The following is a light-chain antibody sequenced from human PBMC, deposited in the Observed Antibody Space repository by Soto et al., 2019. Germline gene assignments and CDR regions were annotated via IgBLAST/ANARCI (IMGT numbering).Light chain of an antibody. CDR3: QQYNSYSRT. CDR1: QSISNH. J-gene: IGKJ1*01. Sequence: DIQMTQSPSSLSASVEDRVIITCRASQSISNHLNWYQQNPGKAPKLLIYDASSLESGVPSRFSGSGSGTEFTLTISSLQPDDFATYYCQQYNSYSRTFGQGTKV. V-gene: IGKV1-5*01. CDR2: DAS.